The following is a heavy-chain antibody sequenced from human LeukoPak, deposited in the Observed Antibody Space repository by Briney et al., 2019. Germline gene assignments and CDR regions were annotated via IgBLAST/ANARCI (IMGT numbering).Heavy chain of an antibody. J-gene: IGHJ4*02. CDR2: IYYSGST. D-gene: IGHD6-13*01. Sequence: SETLSLTCTVSGGSISSGGYYWSWIRQHPGKGLEWIGYIYYSGSTYYNPSLKSRVTISVDTSKNQFSLKLSSVTAADTAVYYCARGRKQKQLAAAGTPGYFDYWGQGTLVTVSS. CDR3: ARGRKQKQLAAAGTPGYFDY. V-gene: IGHV4-31*03. CDR1: GGSISSGGYY.